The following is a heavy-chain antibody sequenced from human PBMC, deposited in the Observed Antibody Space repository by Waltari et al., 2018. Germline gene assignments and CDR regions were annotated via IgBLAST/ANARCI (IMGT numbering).Heavy chain of an antibody. CDR1: GYSISSGYY. CDR2: IYHNGRT. CDR3: ARSGWGSGLYFDY. D-gene: IGHD7-27*01. V-gene: IGHV4-38-2*01. J-gene: IGHJ4*02. Sequence: QVQLQESGPGLVKPSETLSLTCAVSGYSISSGYYWGWIRQPPGKGLEWIGSIYHNGRTYYNPYLKSRVTITGDTSKNQVSLKLIYGTAADTAVYYWARSGWGSGLYFDYWGQGTLVTVSS.